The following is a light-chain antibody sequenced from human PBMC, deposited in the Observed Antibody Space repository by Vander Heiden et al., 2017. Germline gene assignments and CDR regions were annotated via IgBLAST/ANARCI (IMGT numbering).Light chain of an antibody. V-gene: IGKV1-33*01. CDR2: DAS. J-gene: IGKJ1*01. CDR3: LKYENVGRT. CDR1: QDISNY. Sequence: DSQMPQSPSSLSASVGDRVTITCQASQDISNYLNWYQQKPVKAPRLLIYDASNLETGVPSRFSGSGSGTDFTFTISSLQPEDIATYYCLKYENVGRTFGQGTKVEIK.